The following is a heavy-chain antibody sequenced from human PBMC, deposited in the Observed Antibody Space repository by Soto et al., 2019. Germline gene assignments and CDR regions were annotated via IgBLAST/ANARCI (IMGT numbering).Heavy chain of an antibody. J-gene: IGHJ4*02. D-gene: IGHD3-10*01. CDR1: GFTFSSYA. V-gene: IGHV3-30-3*01. CDR3: ARGPSYYYGSGSYV. CDR2: ISYDGSNK. Sequence: QVQLVESGGGVVQPGRSLRLSCAASGFTFSSYAMHWVRQAPGKGLEWVAVISYDGSNKYYADSVKGRFTISRDNSKNPPVLQMNSLRAEDTAVYYCARGPSYYYGSGSYVWGQGTLVTVSS.